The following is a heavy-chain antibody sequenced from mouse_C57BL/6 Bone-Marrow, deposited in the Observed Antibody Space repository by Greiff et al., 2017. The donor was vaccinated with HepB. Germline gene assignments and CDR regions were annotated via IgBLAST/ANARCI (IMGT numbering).Heavy chain of an antibody. Sequence: DVKLVESGGGLVKPGGSLKLSCAASGFTFSSYAMSWVRQTPEKRLEWVATISDGGSYTYYPDNLKGRFTISRENAKNKLYLQMSHLKSEDTAMYYGARVKNTRYAMDYWGQGTSVTVSA. CDR1: GFTFSSYA. V-gene: IGHV5-4*03. CDR3: ARVKNTRYAMDY. J-gene: IGHJ4*01. CDR2: ISDGGSYT.